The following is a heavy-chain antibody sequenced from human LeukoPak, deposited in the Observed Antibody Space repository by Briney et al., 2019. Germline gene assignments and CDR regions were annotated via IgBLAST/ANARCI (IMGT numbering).Heavy chain of an antibody. D-gene: IGHD3-9*01. CDR3: ATAQYYDILTGYYSAAYYFDY. CDR2: FDPEDGET. Sequence: GASVKVSCKVSGYTLTELSMHWVRQAPGKGLEWMGGFDPEDGETIYAQKFQGRVTMTEDTSTDTVYMELSSLRSEDTAVYYCATAQYYDILTGYYSAAYYFDYWGQGTLVTVSS. J-gene: IGHJ4*02. CDR1: GYTLTELS. V-gene: IGHV1-24*01.